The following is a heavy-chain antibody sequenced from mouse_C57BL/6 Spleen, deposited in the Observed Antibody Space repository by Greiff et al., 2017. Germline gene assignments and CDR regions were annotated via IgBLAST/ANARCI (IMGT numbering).Heavy chain of an antibody. CDR3: ATLYYSNYPFAY. D-gene: IGHD2-5*01. CDR1: GYTFTDYY. J-gene: IGHJ3*01. V-gene: IGHV1-26*01. Sequence: EVQLQQSGPELVKPGASVKISCKASGYTFTDYYMNWVKQSHGKSLEWIGDINPNNGGTSYNQKFKGKATLTVDKSSSTAYMELRSLTSEDSAVYYCATLYYSNYPFAYWGQGTLVTVSA. CDR2: INPNNGGT.